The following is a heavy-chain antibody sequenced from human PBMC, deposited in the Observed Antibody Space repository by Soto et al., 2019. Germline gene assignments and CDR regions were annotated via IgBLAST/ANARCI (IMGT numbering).Heavy chain of an antibody. D-gene: IGHD6-6*01. CDR1: GFTFSSYW. CDR3: ARERGKAARTSSYYYYMDV. V-gene: IGHV3-7*01. CDR2: IKQDGSEK. Sequence: GGSLRLSCAASGFTFSSYWMSWVRQAPGKGLEWVANIKQDGSEKYYVDSVKGRFTISRDNAKNSLYLQMNSLRAEDTAVYYCARERGKAARTSSYYYYMDVWGKGTTVTVSS. J-gene: IGHJ6*03.